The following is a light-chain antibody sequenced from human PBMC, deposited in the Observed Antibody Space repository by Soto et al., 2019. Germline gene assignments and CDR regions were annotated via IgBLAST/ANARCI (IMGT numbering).Light chain of an antibody. V-gene: IGKV1-9*01. J-gene: IGKJ5*01. Sequence: DIQLTQSPSFLSAYVGDTVTITCRASQGISSYLAWYQQRPGKAPKLLIHSAFTLQTGVPSRFFGSGSGTEFNLTISSLQPEDFATYYCQQRSDYPITFGQGTRLEIK. CDR1: QGISSY. CDR2: SAF. CDR3: QQRSDYPIT.